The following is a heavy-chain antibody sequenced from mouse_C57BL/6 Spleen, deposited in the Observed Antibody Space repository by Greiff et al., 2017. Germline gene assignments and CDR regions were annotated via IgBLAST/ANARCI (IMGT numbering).Heavy chain of an antibody. J-gene: IGHJ3*01. Sequence: QVQLQQPGAELVKPGASVKLSCKASGYTFTSYWMHWVKQRPGRGLEWIGRIDPNSGGTKYNEKFKSKATLTVDKPSSTAYMQLSILTSEDSAVYYCARGYYGSSFAWFAYWGQGTLVTVSA. D-gene: IGHD1-1*01. CDR3: ARGYYGSSFAWFAY. V-gene: IGHV1-72*01. CDR1: GYTFTSYW. CDR2: IDPNSGGT.